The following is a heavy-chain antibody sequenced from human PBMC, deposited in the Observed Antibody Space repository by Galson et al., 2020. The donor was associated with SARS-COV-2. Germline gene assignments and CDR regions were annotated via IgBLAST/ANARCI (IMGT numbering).Heavy chain of an antibody. V-gene: IGHV4-4*07. J-gene: IGHJ4*02. CDR1: GGSISSYY. Sequence: SETLSLTCTDSGGSISSYYWSWIRQPAGKELEWIGRIHTSGSTSYNPSLKSRVTMSVDTSKNQFSLKLSSVTAADTAVYYCARDGAGSPMSYWGQGTLVTVSS. D-gene: IGHD1-26*01. CDR2: IHTSGST. CDR3: ARDGAGSPMSY.